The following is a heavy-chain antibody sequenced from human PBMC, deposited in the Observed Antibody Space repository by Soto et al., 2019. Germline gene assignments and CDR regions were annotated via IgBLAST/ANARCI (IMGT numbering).Heavy chain of an antibody. CDR2: LYSGGQT. D-gene: IGHD2-2*01. J-gene: IGHJ4*02. CDR1: GFNFDNSY. CDR3: SKNNVAPAFVGFEY. V-gene: IGHV3-53*01. Sequence: PGGSLRLSCAVSGFNFDNSYMSWVRQAPGKGLEWVSILYSGGQTYYTESVRGRFTISRDTSKNTLDLQMNRLTADDTAVYYCSKNNVAPAFVGFEYWGQGTLVTVSS.